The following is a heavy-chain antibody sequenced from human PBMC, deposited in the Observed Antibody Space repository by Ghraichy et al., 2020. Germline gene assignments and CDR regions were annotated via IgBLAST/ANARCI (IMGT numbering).Heavy chain of an antibody. V-gene: IGHV1-69*13. CDR1: GGTFSSYA. CDR2: IIPIFGTA. CDR3: ARICSGGSCAADY. D-gene: IGHD2-15*01. J-gene: IGHJ4*02. Sequence: SVKVSCKASGGTFSSYAISWVRQAPGQGLERMGGIIPIFGTANYAQKFQGRVTITADESTSTAYMELSSLRSEDTAVYYCARICSGGSCAADYWGQGTLVTVSS.